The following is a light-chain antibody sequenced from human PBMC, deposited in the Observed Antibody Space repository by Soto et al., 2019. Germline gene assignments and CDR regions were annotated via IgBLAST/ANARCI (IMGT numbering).Light chain of an antibody. CDR1: SGSVSTDYH. Sequence: QTVVTQEPSFSVSPGGTVTLTCGLSSGSVSTDYHPSWYQQTPGQAPRTLIYSTNTRSSGVPDRFSGSILGNKAALTITGAQADDESDYYCVLYLGSGISVFGGGTTLTVL. CDR2: STN. V-gene: IGLV8-61*01. J-gene: IGLJ2*01. CDR3: VLYLGSGISV.